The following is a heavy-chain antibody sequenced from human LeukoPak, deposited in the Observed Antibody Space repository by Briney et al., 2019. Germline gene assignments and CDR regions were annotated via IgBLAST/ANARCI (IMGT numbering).Heavy chain of an antibody. Sequence: GGSLRLSCAASGFTFSSFAMTWVRQAPGKGLEWVSSITGTHYTTYNTDSVKGRFTISRDNSKNTLFLQMNSPRADDTDVYYCTKDPNCDLVGAFDPWGQGTLVTVSS. CDR2: ITGTHYTT. J-gene: IGHJ5*02. CDR3: TKDPNCDLVGAFDP. V-gene: IGHV3-23*01. CDR1: GFTFSSFA. D-gene: IGHD1-1*01.